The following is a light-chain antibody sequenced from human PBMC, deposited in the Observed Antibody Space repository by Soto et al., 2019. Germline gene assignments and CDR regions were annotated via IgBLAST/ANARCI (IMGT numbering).Light chain of an antibody. V-gene: IGLV2-14*01. J-gene: IGLJ1*01. CDR2: GVS. CDR3: SSYTSSITPYV. Sequence: QFALTQPASVSGSPGQSITISCTGTITDIGAYNYVSWYQQHPGKAPKLLIYGVSSRPSGVSNRFSGSKSGNAAYLTISGLQADDEAEYYCSSYTSSITPYVFGTGTKVTVL. CDR1: ITDIGAYNY.